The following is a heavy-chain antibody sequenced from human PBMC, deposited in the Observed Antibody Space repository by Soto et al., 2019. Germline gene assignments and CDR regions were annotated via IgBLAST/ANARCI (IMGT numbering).Heavy chain of an antibody. D-gene: IGHD3-16*01. Sequence: QVQLVESGGGVVQPGTSLRLSCVGSGFTFRSYVIHWVRQAPGKGLEWVALTSYDGSNNFYGDSVKGRFTISRDNSRNTVELQMDSLRLEDMALYYCARWGTTGGLDVWGQGTLVYVSS. CDR3: ARWGTTGGLDV. V-gene: IGHV3-33*05. CDR2: TSYDGSNN. J-gene: IGHJ4*02. CDR1: GFTFRSYV.